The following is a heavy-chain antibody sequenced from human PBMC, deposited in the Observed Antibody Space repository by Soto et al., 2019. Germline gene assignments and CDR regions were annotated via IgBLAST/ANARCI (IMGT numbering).Heavy chain of an antibody. CDR3: ARAKAPLYSSSWYWFDP. V-gene: IGHV4-59*08. D-gene: IGHD6-13*01. CDR2: IYYSGST. Sequence: SETLSLTCTVSGGSISSYYWSWIRQPPGKGVEWIGYIYYSGSTNYNPSLKSRVTISVDTSKNQFSLKLSSVTAADTAVYYCARAKAPLYSSSWYWFDPWGQGTLVTVSS. J-gene: IGHJ5*02. CDR1: GGSISSYY.